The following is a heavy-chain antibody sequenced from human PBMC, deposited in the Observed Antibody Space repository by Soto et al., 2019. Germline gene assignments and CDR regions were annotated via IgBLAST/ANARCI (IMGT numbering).Heavy chain of an antibody. V-gene: IGHV3-23*01. D-gene: IGHD2-15*01. CDR1: GFTFSSSA. CDR3: AKDYGLVVVVSDGMYV. Sequence: EVQLLESGGGLVQPGGSLRLSCAASGFTFSSSAMSWVRQAQGKGLEWVSGISGSGGSTYYADSVKGLFNISRDNSKNTLSLQMDSLRAENTSLYYCAKDYGLVVVVSDGMYVWVQGTTVTVSS. J-gene: IGHJ6*02. CDR2: ISGSGGST.